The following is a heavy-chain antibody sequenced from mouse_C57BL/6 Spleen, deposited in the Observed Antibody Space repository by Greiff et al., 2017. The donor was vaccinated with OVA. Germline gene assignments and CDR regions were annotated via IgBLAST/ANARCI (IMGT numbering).Heavy chain of an antibody. CDR1: GFTFSSYA. CDR3: TRELTGTWFAD. CDR2: ISSGGDYI. J-gene: IGHJ3*01. Sequence: EVPGVESGEGLVKPGVSLKLSCAASGFTFSSYAMSWVRQTPEKRLEWVAYISSGGDYIYYADTVKGLFTISRDNARNTLYLQMSSLKSEDTAMYYGTRELTGTWFADWGKGTLVTVSA. D-gene: IGHD4-1*01. V-gene: IGHV5-9-1*02.